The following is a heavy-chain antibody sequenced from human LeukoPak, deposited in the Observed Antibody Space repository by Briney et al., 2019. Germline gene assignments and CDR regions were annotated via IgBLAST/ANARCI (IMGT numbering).Heavy chain of an antibody. D-gene: IGHD2-8*01. J-gene: IGHJ4*02. CDR1: GFTFSSYW. V-gene: IGHV3-7*05. CDR2: IKQDGSEK. Sequence: SGGSLRLSCAASGFTFSSYWMSWVRQAPGKGLEWVANIKQDGSEKYYVDSVKGRFTISRDNAKNSLYLQMNSLRAEDTAVYYCARGDCTNGVCPFDCWGQGTLVTVSS. CDR3: ARGDCTNGVCPFDC.